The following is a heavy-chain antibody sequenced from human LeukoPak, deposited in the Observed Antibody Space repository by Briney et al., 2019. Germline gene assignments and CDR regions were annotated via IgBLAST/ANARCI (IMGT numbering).Heavy chain of an antibody. D-gene: IGHD3-22*01. J-gene: IGHJ4*02. CDR3: TSHLVVVALFDY. V-gene: IGHV3-49*04. CDR1: GFTFGDYA. Sequence: GGSLRLSCTASGFTFGDYAMSWVRQAPGKGLGWVGFIRSKAYGGTTEYAASVKGRFTISRDDSKSIAYLQMNSLKTEDTAVYYCTSHLVVVALFDYWGQGTLVTVSS. CDR2: IRSKAYGGTT.